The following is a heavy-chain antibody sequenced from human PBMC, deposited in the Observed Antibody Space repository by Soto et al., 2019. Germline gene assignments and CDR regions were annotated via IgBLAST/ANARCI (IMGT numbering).Heavy chain of an antibody. V-gene: IGHV4-31*03. Sequence: SETLSLTCTVSGGSISSGGYYWSWIRQHPGKGLEWIGYIYYSGSTYYNPSLKSRVTISVDTSKNQFSLKLSSVTAEDTALYYCAKGRSYYYYYGVDVWGQGTTVTVSS. CDR1: GGSISSGGYY. CDR2: IYYSGST. CDR3: AKGRSYYYYYGVDV. J-gene: IGHJ6*02.